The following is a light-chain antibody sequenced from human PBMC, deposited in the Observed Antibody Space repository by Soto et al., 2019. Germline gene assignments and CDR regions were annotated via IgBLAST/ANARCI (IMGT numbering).Light chain of an antibody. J-gene: IGKJ4*01. Sequence: DILMTQTPLSLSVTPGQPASISCNSSQSLLHSDGKTYFYWYLQRPGQPPQLPIYGVSDRFSGVPDRFSGSGSGTDFTLRISRVEAEDVGVYYCMQSAQLPLTFGGGTKVEIK. CDR2: GVS. CDR1: QSLLHSDGKTY. V-gene: IGKV2D-29*01. CDR3: MQSAQLPLT.